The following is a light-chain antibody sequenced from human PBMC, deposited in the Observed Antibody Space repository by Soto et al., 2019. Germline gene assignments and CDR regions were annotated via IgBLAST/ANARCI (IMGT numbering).Light chain of an antibody. V-gene: IGKV3-15*01. CDR1: QSVSSN. J-gene: IGKJ2*01. Sequence: EIVMTQSPATLSVSPGESATLSCRASQSVSSNKLAWYQQKPGQAPRLLIYGASTRATGIPARFSGSGSGTEFTLTISSLQSEDFAIYYCQQYNNWPYTFGQGTKLEIK. CDR2: GAS. CDR3: QQYNNWPYT.